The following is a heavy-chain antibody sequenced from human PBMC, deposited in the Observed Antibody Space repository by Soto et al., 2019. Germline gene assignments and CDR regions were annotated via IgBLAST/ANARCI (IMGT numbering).Heavy chain of an antibody. V-gene: IGHV1-3*01. Sequence: GASVKVSCKASGYNIQSHATHWVRQAPGQRLEWMGWINAGNGNTKYSENFEGRVNFTRDTVATTLYMELTSLTSEDTAVYFCGRDQAGIGWYVDLFDPWGQGTLVTVSS. CDR1: GYNIQSHA. CDR2: INAGNGNT. D-gene: IGHD6-19*01. J-gene: IGHJ5*02. CDR3: GRDQAGIGWYVDLFDP.